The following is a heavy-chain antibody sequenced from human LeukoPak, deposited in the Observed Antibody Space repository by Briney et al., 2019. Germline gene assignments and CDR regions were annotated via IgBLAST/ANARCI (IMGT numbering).Heavy chain of an antibody. Sequence: PGGSLRLSCAASGFTFSSYWMSWVRQAPGKGLEWVAKIKQDGSEKYYVDSVKGRFTISRDNAKNSLYLQMNSLRAEDTAVYYCARIYVWGSSRYFDYWGQGTLVNVSS. V-gene: IGHV3-7*01. J-gene: IGHJ4*02. CDR3: ARIYVWGSSRYFDY. D-gene: IGHD3-16*02. CDR1: GFTFSSYW. CDR2: IKQDGSEK.